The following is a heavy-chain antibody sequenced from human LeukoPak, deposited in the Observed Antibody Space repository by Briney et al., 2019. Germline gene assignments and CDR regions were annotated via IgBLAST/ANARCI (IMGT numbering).Heavy chain of an antibody. CDR2: VSSIGISS. Sequence: GGSLRLSCTASGFTFSNYAITWVRQAPGKGLEWVSSVSSIGISSYYADSVKGRFTISRDNSQNTLYLQMNSLRAEDTAIYYCAKDMGSRATNLDYWGQGTLVAVSS. D-gene: IGHD1-26*01. CDR3: AKDMGSRATNLDY. CDR1: GFTFSNYA. J-gene: IGHJ4*02. V-gene: IGHV3-23*01.